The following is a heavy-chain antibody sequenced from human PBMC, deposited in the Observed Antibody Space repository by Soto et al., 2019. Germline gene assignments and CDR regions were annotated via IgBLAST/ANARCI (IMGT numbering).Heavy chain of an antibody. CDR2: ISGYNGKT. CDR3: ARGGYSGNDPRYYFYYGLDV. J-gene: IGHJ6*02. D-gene: IGHD5-12*01. Sequence: QVQLVQSGAEVKKPGASVTVSCKASGYSFTSFTNYGISWVRQAPGQGLEWMGWISGYNGKTNYAQKLQGRVTMTTDTSTTTVCMELRSLTSDDTALYYCARGGYSGNDPRYYFYYGLDVWGQGTTVTVSS. V-gene: IGHV1-18*04. CDR1: GYSFTSFTNYG.